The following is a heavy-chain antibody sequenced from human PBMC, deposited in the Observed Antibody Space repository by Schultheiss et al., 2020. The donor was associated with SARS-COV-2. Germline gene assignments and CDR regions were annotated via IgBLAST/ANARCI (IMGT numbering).Heavy chain of an antibody. Sequence: GGSLRLSCAASGFTFSDYYMSWIRQAPGKGLEWVSYISSSGSTIYYADSVKGRFTISRDNAKNSLYLQMNSLRAEYTAVYYCAREPRIAARPNYYYYYGMDVWGQGTTVTVSS. J-gene: IGHJ6*02. D-gene: IGHD6-6*01. CDR2: ISSSGSTI. V-gene: IGHV3-11*01. CDR1: GFTFSDYY. CDR3: AREPRIAARPNYYYYYGMDV.